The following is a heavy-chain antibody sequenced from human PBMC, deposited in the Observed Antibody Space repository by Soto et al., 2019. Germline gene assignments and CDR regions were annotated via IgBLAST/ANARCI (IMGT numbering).Heavy chain of an antibody. CDR1: GFTFSRYW. CDR3: ARGDTPMITGMDSFDI. V-gene: IGHV3-7*01. J-gene: IGHJ3*02. Sequence: WGSLLLSCAASGFTFSRYWMNWVRQAPGKGLEWVANIKQDGTEKNYVDSVKGRFTISRDNARKSLYLQMDSLRAEDTAVYFCARGDTPMITGMDSFDIWGQGTMVTVS. CDR2: IKQDGTEK. D-gene: IGHD5-18*01.